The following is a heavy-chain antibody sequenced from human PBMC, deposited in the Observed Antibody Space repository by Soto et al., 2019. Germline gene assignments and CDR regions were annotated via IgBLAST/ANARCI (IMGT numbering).Heavy chain of an antibody. CDR3: ARTDVYTGQGDYFDS. CDR2: VHHTGST. CDR1: GASISGGGNS. Sequence: QLQLQESGSGLVKPSQTLSLTCAVSGASISGGGNSWNWIRQPPGKCLECIGYVHHTGSTYYTPSLKSPVTISLDRSKNQLSLKMTSVNAADTAVYYCARTDVYTGQGDYFDSWGQGALVTVSS. D-gene: IGHD5-12*01. V-gene: IGHV4-30-2*01. J-gene: IGHJ4*02.